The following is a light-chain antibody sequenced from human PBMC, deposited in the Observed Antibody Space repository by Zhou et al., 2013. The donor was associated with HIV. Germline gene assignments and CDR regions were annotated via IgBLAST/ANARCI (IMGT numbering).Light chain of an antibody. CDR1: QTITTY. J-gene: IGKJ4*01. CDR2: EAS. V-gene: IGKV1-39*01. CDR3: QQSYSTRLS. Sequence: DIQMTQSPSSLSASVRDRVTITCRASQTITTYLNWYQQKPGKAPNLLIFEASTLQTGVPSRFSGSGSGRDFTLTIRSLQPEDFATYYCQQSYSTRLSFGGGTKVEVK.